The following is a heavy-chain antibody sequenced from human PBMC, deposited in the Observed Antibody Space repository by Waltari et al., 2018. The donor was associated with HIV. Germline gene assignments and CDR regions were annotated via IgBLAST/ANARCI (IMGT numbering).Heavy chain of an antibody. V-gene: IGHV3-7*01. CDR3: ARDTGSQYYYYGMDV. CDR1: GFLLSRYW. Sequence: EVLLVESGGGLVQPGGSLRLSGGTSGFLLSRYWMSWVRQAPGQGLEWLANIKPDGSETYYVDSVKGRFTISRDNAKNSVYLQMDSLRVEDTALYFCARDTGSQYYYYGMDVWGQGTMVSVS. CDR2: IKPDGSET. J-gene: IGHJ6*02. D-gene: IGHD3-10*01.